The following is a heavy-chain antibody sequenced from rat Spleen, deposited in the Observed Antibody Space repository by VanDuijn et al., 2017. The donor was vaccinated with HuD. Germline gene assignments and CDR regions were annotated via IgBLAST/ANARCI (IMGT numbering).Heavy chain of an antibody. CDR3: TRHPDYSNYFDY. CDR2: ISSGGGNT. Sequence: EVQLVESDGGLVQPGRSLKLSCAASGFTFSDYYMAWVRQAPTKGLEWVATISSGGGNTYYRDSVKGRFTISRDIAKSILYLQMDSLRSEDTATYYCTRHPDYSNYFDYWGQGVMVTVSS. D-gene: IGHD1-1*01. V-gene: IGHV5-25*01. J-gene: IGHJ2*01. CDR1: GFTFSDYY.